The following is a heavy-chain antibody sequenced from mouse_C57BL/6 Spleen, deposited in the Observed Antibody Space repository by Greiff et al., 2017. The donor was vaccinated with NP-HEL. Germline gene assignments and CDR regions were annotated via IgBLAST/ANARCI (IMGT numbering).Heavy chain of an antibody. CDR1: GFTFTDYY. CDR2: IRNKANGYTT. V-gene: IGHV7-3*01. J-gene: IGHJ4*01. Sequence: VQLQQSGGGLVQPGGSLSLSCAASGFTFTDYYMSWVRQPPGKALEWLGFIRNKANGYTTEYSASVKGRFTISRDNSQSILYLQMNALRAEDSATYYCARFSHAMDYWGQGTSVTVSS. CDR3: ARFSHAMDY.